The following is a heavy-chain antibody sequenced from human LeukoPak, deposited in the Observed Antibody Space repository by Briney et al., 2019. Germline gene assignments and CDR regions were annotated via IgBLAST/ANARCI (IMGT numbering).Heavy chain of an antibody. D-gene: IGHD3-3*01. Sequence: SETLSLTCAVYGGSFSSGGYYWSWIRQHPGKGLEWIGYIYYSGSTYYNPSLKSRVTISVDTSKNQFSLKLSSVTAADTAVYYCARTYTIFGVVIIRDAFDIWGQGTMVTVSS. V-gene: IGHV4-31*11. CDR2: IYYSGST. J-gene: IGHJ3*02. CDR3: ARTYTIFGVVIIRDAFDI. CDR1: GGSFSSGGYY.